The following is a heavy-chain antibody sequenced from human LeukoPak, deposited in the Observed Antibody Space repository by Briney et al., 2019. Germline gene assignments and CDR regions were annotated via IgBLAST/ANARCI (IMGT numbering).Heavy chain of an antibody. CDR3: ARDPAVLDGYNDAFDI. J-gene: IGHJ3*02. V-gene: IGHV3-48*01. CDR2: ISSSSSTI. Sequence: GGSLRLSCAASGFTLSSYSMNWVRQAPGKGLEWVSYISSSSSTIYYADSVKGRFTISRDNAKNSLYLQMNSLRAEDTAVYYCARDPAVLDGYNDAFDIWGQGTMVTVSS. CDR1: GFTLSSYS. D-gene: IGHD5-24*01.